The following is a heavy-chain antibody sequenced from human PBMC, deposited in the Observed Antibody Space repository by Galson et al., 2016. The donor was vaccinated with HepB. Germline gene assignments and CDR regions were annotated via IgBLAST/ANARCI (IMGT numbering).Heavy chain of an antibody. Sequence: VKVSCKASASPFTNYGVSWVRQAPGQGLEWMGWISARKESANYAEKFQDRVTLTTDTSTSTAYMELRDLTSGDTAVYYCARAGAEVTSQFDSWGQGTQVIVSS. CDR2: ISARKESA. V-gene: IGHV1-18*01. CDR1: ASPFTNYG. J-gene: IGHJ4*02. CDR3: ARAGAEVTSQFDS. D-gene: IGHD2-21*02.